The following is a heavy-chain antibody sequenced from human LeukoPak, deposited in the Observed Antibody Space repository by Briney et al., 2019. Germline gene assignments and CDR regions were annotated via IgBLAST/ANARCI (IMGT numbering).Heavy chain of an antibody. CDR3: ARHPGITGTASYFDY. J-gene: IGHJ4*02. Sequence: GESLKISCKGSGYTFINYWIGWVRHMPGKGLQWRGIIYPGDSDTKYSPSFQGQVTFSADKSISTAYLQWSSLKASDTAMYYCARHPGITGTASYFDYWGQGTLVTVSS. V-gene: IGHV5-51*01. D-gene: IGHD1-20*01. CDR2: IYPGDSDT. CDR1: GYTFINYW.